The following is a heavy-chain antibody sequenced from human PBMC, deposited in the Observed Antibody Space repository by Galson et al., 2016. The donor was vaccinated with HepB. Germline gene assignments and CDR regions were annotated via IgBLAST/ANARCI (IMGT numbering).Heavy chain of an antibody. D-gene: IGHD6-13*01. Sequence: SLRLSCAVSAGTFKNYAMNWVRQSTGKGLEWVAAIGTLHDSFFPDSVQGRFSISRENVKNSLYLQLNRLRAGDTAVYYCARIARGSSYTLGYFDLWGRGTLVTVSS. CDR1: AGTFKNYA. J-gene: IGHJ2*01. V-gene: IGHV3-13*04. CDR3: ARIARGSSYTLGYFDL. CDR2: IGTLHDS.